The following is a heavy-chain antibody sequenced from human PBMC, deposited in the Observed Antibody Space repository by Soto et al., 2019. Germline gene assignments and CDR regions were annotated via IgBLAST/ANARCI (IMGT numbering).Heavy chain of an antibody. V-gene: IGHV1-18*01. CDR2: SSAYNANT. J-gene: IGHJ5*02. Sequence: QVQLVQSGAEVKKPGASVKVSCKASGYTFTSYGINWVRQAPGQGLEWMGWSSAYNANTHYAQKLQGRFTLTTATFTSTAYMDPRSPSSNDTAVHYCASGENWFDPWGQGTLVTVSS. CDR3: ASGENWFDP. CDR1: GYTFTSYG.